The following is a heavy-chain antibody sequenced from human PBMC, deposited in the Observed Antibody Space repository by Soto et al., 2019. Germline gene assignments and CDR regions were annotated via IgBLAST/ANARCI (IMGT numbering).Heavy chain of an antibody. J-gene: IGHJ4*02. V-gene: IGHV3-21*01. D-gene: IGHD3-22*01. CDR3: TRDRSPGVVFPDFDF. CDR2: ISSTSTYI. Sequence: GGSLRLSCAASGFLFNSYGMSWVRLSTGRGLEWISSISSTSTYIEYADSVKGRFIISRDNAENSLFLQMNSLRAEDTAVYYCTRDRSPGVVFPDFDFWGQGALVTVSS. CDR1: GFLFNSYG.